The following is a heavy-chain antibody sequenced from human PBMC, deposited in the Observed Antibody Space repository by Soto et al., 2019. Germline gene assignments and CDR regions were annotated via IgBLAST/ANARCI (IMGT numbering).Heavy chain of an antibody. Sequence: SETLSLTCSVSGGSISSYYWSWIRQPPGKGLEWIGYIYYSGSTNYNPSLKSRVTISVDRSKNQFSLKLSSVTAADTAVYYCARINTQGVVVTTYYFDYWGQGTLVTVSS. CDR1: GGSISSYY. CDR2: IYYSGST. D-gene: IGHD3-22*01. V-gene: IGHV4-59*01. CDR3: ARINTQGVVVTTYYFDY. J-gene: IGHJ4*02.